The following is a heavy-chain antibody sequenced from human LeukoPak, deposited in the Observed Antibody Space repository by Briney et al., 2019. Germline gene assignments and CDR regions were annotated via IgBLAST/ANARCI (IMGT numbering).Heavy chain of an antibody. CDR3: ARIRRRWLQFSHDAFDI. Sequence: SETLSLTCTVSGYSISSGYYWGWIRQPPGKGLEWIGSIYHSGSTYYNPSLKSRVTISVDTSKNQFSLKLSSVTAADTAVYYCARIRRRWLQFSHDAFDIWGQGTMVTVSS. CDR1: GYSISSGYY. D-gene: IGHD5-24*01. V-gene: IGHV4-38-2*02. CDR2: IYHSGST. J-gene: IGHJ3*02.